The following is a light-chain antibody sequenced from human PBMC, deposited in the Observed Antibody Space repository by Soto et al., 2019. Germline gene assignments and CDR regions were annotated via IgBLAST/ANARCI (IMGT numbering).Light chain of an antibody. CDR1: QGIGSN. V-gene: IGKV1-13*02. CDR3: QQFSFLPVS. CDR2: DAS. Sequence: AIQLTQSPSSLSASVGDRVTITCRASQGIGSNLAWYHQKPGKPPKLLIYDASSLESGVPSRFSGSVFGTDFTLTISSLQPEDFATYYCQQFSFLPVSFGGGTRVEI. J-gene: IGKJ4*01.